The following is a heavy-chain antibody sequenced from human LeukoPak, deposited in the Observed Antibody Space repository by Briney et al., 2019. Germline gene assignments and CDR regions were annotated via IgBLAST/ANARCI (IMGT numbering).Heavy chain of an antibody. CDR1: GFTLSTHA. Sequence: GGSLRLSCAASGFTLSTHAMHWVRQAPAKGLEWVAMIWFDGKNTHYVDSVKGRFTISRDNSKNTVDLRMNSLRAEDTAVYYCTRDPPSSGWSFDYWGRGTLVTVSS. J-gene: IGHJ4*02. D-gene: IGHD6-19*01. CDR2: IWFDGKNT. V-gene: IGHV3-33*01. CDR3: TRDPPSSGWSFDY.